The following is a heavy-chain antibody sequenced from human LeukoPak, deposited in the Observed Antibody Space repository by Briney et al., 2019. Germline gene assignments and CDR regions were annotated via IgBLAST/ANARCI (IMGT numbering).Heavy chain of an antibody. D-gene: IGHD4-17*01. CDR3: ARRRRNGDYGY. CDR2: IYHNGST. CDR1: GYSISSGYY. Sequence: SETLSLTCAVSGYSISSGYYWGWIRQPPGKGLEWIGSIYHNGSTYYNPSLKSRVTISVDTSKNQFSLKLSSVTAADTAVYYCARRRRNGDYGYWGQGTLVTVSS. J-gene: IGHJ4*02. V-gene: IGHV4-38-2*01.